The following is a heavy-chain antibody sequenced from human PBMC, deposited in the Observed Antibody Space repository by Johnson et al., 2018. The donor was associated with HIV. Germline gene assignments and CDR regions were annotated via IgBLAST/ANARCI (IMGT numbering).Heavy chain of an antibody. CDR2: ISYDGSNK. Sequence: VQLLESGGGVVQPGRSLRLSCAASGFTFSSYAMHWVRQAPGKGLEWVAVISYDGSNKYYADSVKGRFTISRDNSKNTLCLQMNSLRAEDTAVYYCAKEGGRSRGSNYRDAFDIWGQGTMVTVSS. D-gene: IGHD1-26*01. CDR1: GFTFSSYA. J-gene: IGHJ3*02. V-gene: IGHV3-30*04. CDR3: AKEGGRSRGSNYRDAFDI.